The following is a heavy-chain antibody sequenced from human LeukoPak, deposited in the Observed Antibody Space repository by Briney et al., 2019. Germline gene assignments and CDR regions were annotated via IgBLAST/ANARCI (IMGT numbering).Heavy chain of an antibody. CDR3: ARHEEDDAFDI. CDR1: GGSISGSSYY. J-gene: IGHJ3*02. CDR2: IYYSGST. V-gene: IGHV4-39*01. Sequence: SETLSLTCTVSGGSISGSSYYWGWIRQPPGKGLEWIGSIYYSGSTYYNPSLKSRVTISVDTSKNQFSLKLSSVTAADTAVYYCARHEEDDAFDIWGQGTMVTVSS.